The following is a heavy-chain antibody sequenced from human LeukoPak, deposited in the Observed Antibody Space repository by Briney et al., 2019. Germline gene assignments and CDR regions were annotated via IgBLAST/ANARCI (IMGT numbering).Heavy chain of an antibody. CDR3: AREERYFDWSRGTYGMDV. CDR2: INAGNDNT. CDR1: GYTFTSNA. Sequence: ASVKVSCKASGYTFTSNAIHWVRQAPGQRLEWMGWINAGNDNTKYSQKFQGRVTITRDTSASTAYMELSSLRSEDTAVYYCAREERYFDWSRGTYGMDVWGQGTTVTVSS. J-gene: IGHJ6*02. V-gene: IGHV1-3*01. D-gene: IGHD3-9*01.